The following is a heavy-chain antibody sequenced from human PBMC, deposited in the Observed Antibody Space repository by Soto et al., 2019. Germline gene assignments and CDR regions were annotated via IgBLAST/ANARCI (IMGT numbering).Heavy chain of an antibody. CDR3: AREGSSSGYYYYYYMDV. D-gene: IGHD6-6*01. CDR2: IKQDGSEK. Sequence: GGSLRLSCAASGFTFSSYWMSWVRQAPGKGLEWVANIKQDGSEKYYVDSVKGRFTISRDNAKNSLYLQMNSLRAEDTAVYYCAREGSSSGYYYYYYMDVWGKGTTVTVSS. CDR1: GFTFSSYW. J-gene: IGHJ6*03. V-gene: IGHV3-7*01.